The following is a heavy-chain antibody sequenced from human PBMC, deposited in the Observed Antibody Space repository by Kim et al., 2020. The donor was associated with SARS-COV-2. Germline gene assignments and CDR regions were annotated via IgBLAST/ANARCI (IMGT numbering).Heavy chain of an antibody. CDR1: GDSVSSNSAA. Sequence: SQTLSLTCAISGDSVSSNSAAWNWLRQSPSRGLEWLGRTYYKSKWYNDYAVSVKSRITINPDTSKNQFSLQLDSVTPEHTDVYYCTRGSGSYYHWGQGTLVTVSS. V-gene: IGHV6-1*01. CDR2: TYYKSKWYN. J-gene: IGHJ5*02. CDR3: TRGSGSYYH. D-gene: IGHD1-26*01.